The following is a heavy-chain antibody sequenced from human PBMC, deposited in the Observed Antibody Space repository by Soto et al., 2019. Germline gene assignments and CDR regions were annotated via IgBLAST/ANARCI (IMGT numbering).Heavy chain of an antibody. CDR2: FDPEDGET. D-gene: IGHD2-21*02. J-gene: IGHJ6*02. V-gene: IGHV1-24*01. CDR3: ATSSLYCGGDCPRYYYGMDV. CDR1: GYTLTELS. Sequence: ASVKVSCKVSGYTLTELSMHWVRQAPGKGLEWMGGFDPEDGETIYAQKFQGRVTMTEDTSTDTAYMELSSLRSEDTAVYHCATSSLYCGGDCPRYYYGMDVWGQGTTVTVSS.